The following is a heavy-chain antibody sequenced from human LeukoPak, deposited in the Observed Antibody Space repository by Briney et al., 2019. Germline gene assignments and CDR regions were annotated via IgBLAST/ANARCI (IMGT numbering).Heavy chain of an antibody. CDR2: ISSSSSYI. V-gene: IGHV3-21*04. CDR3: AKGGGVTLYYFDY. CDR1: GFTFSSYS. J-gene: IGHJ4*02. D-gene: IGHD3-16*01. Sequence: GGSLRLSCAASGFTFSSYSMNWVRQAPGKGLEWVSSISSSSSYIYYADSVKGRFTISRDNAKNSLYLQMNSLRVEDTAVYYCAKGGGVTLYYFDYWGQGTLVTVSS.